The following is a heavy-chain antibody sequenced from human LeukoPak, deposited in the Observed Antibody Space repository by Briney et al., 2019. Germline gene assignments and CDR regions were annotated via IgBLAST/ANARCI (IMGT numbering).Heavy chain of an antibody. CDR2: MNPNSGNT. CDR3: ARLGMTGGARGQSGRGLYFDY. Sequence: ASVKVSCKASGYTFTSYGINWVRQATGQGLEWMGWMNPNSGNTGYAQKFQGRVTMTRNTSISTAYMELSSLRSEDTAVYYCARLGMTGGARGQSGRGLYFDYWGQGTLVTVSS. J-gene: IGHJ4*02. CDR1: GYTFTSYG. D-gene: IGHD3-9*01. V-gene: IGHV1-8*02.